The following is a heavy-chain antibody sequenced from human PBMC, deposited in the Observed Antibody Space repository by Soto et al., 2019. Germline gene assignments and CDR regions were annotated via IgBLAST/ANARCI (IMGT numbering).Heavy chain of an antibody. Sequence: SETLSLTCTVSGGSISSSSYYWGWIRQPPGKGLEWIGSIYYSGSTYYNPSLKSRVTISVDTSKNQFSLRAEDTAVYYCARDHSSGYYPTPFDYWGQGTLVTVSS. CDR2: IYYSGST. V-gene: IGHV4-39*02. CDR3: ARDHSSGYYPTPFDY. D-gene: IGHD3-22*01. CDR1: GGSISSSSYY. J-gene: IGHJ4*02.